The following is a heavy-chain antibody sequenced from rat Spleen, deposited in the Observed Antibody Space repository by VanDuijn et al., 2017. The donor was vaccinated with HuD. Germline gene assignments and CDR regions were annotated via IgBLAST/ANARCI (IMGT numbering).Heavy chain of an antibody. Sequence: EVQLVESGGGLVQPGNSLKLSCAASGFNFSDYYMAWVRQAPTKGLEWVATISYDNYSTYYRDSVKGRFTISRDNAKDTLHLQMDSLRSEDTATYYCARQGTRWYYFDYWGQGVMVTVSS. CDR3: ARQGTRWYYFDY. CDR1: GFNFSDYY. CDR2: ISYDNYST. D-gene: IGHD1-1*01. V-gene: IGHV5-29*01. J-gene: IGHJ2*01.